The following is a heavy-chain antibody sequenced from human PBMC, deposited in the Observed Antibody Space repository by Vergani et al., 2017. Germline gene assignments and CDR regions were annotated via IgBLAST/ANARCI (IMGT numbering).Heavy chain of an antibody. Sequence: VQLVESGGGVVQPGRSLRLSCAASGFTFSSYGMHWVRQAPGKGLEWVSAISGSGGSTYYADSVKGRFTISRDNSKNTLYLQMNSLRAEDTAVYYCAKRFLEWSGADYWGQGTLVTVSS. CDR2: ISGSGGST. V-gene: IGHV3-23*04. D-gene: IGHD3-3*01. CDR1: GFTFSSYG. CDR3: AKRFLEWSGADY. J-gene: IGHJ4*02.